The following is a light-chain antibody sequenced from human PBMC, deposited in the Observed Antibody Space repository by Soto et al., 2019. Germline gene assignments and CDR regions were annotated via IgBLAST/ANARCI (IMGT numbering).Light chain of an antibody. J-gene: IGLJ3*02. V-gene: IGLV2-14*01. CDR3: SSYTTTTTLV. CDR1: SNDVGGYNY. CDR2: EVS. Sequence: QSALTQPASVSGSPGQSITISCTGTSNDVGGYNYVSWYQQHPGKAPKVIVSEVSNRPSGVSNRFSGSKSANTASLTISGLQAEDEADYYCSSYTTTTTLVFGGGTKLTVL.